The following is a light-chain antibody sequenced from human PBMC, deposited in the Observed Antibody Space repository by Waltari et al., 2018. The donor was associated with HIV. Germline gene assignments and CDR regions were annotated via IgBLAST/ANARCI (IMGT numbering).Light chain of an antibody. CDR1: SSDLGGYNF. Sequence: QSALTQPASVSGSPGPSISISCTGASSDLGGYNFVSWYQQHPGKAPKLMIYDVSNRPSVVSNRFSGSKSGNTASLTISGLQAEDEADYYCSSYTSSSTLFVFGTGTKVTVL. J-gene: IGLJ1*01. V-gene: IGLV2-14*01. CDR3: SSYTSSSTLFV. CDR2: DVS.